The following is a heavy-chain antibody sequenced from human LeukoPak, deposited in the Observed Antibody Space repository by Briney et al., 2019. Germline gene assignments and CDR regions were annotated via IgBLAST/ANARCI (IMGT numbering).Heavy chain of an antibody. V-gene: IGHV4-34*01. CDR3: AKSIAGEVAFDY. CDR1: GGSFSGYY. J-gene: IGHJ4*02. CDR2: INHSGST. Sequence: SETLSLTCAVYGGSFSGYYWSWIRQPPGKGLEWIGEINHSGSTNYTPSLKSRVTISVDTSKNQFSLKLSSVTAADTAVYYCAKSIAGEVAFDYWGQGTLVTVSS. D-gene: IGHD6-6*01.